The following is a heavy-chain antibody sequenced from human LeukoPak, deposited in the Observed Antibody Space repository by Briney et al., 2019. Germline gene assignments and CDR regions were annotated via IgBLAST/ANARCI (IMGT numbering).Heavy chain of an antibody. CDR1: GYSISSGYY. D-gene: IGHD4-17*01. CDR3: ARVIYYGDYPYYFDY. Sequence: PSETLSLTCTVSGYSISSGYYWGWIRQPPGKGLEWIGSIYHSGSTYYNPSLKSRVTISVDTSKNQFSLKLSSVTAADTAVYYCARVIYYGDYPYYFDYWGQGTLVTVSS. V-gene: IGHV4-38-2*02. J-gene: IGHJ4*02. CDR2: IYHSGST.